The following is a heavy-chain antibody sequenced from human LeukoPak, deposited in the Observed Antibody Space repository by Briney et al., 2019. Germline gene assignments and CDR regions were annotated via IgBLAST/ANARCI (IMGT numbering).Heavy chain of an antibody. V-gene: IGHV3-21*01. J-gene: IGHJ4*02. CDR1: GFTFSSYS. Sequence: GGSLRLSCAASGFTFSSYSMNWVRQAPGKGLEWVSSISSSSSYIYYADSVKGRFTISRDNAKNTLYLQMNSLRAEDTAVYYCAKGDSQAPVDYWGQGTLVTVSS. CDR3: AKGDSQAPVDY. CDR2: ISSSSSYI. D-gene: IGHD5-18*01.